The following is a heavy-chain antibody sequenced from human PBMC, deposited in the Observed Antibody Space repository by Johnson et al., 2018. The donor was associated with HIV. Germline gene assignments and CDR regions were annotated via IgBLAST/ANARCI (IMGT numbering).Heavy chain of an antibody. CDR2: ISYDGSNK. CDR1: GFTFSSYA. J-gene: IGHJ3*02. CDR3: ARDQVVEMATIIGDDAFDI. V-gene: IGHV3-30*04. D-gene: IGHD5-24*01. Sequence: QVQLVESGGGLVQPGGSLRLSCAAYGFTFSSYAMHWVRQAPGKGLEWVAVISYDGSNKYYADSVKGRFTISRDNSKNTLYLQMNSLRAEDTAVYYCARDQVVEMATIIGDDAFDIWGQGTMVTVSS.